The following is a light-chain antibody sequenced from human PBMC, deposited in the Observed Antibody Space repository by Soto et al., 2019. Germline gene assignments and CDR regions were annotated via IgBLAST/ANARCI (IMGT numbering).Light chain of an antibody. J-gene: IGLJ3*02. CDR1: SSDVGGYNY. CDR3: SSSTSSSTLV. V-gene: IGLV2-14*01. Sequence: QSVLTQPASVSGSPGQSITISCTGTSSDVGGYNYVSWYQQHPGKVPKLMIFEVNNRPSGVSNRFSGSKSGNTASLTISGLQAEDEADYYCSSSTSSSTLVFGGGTKVTV. CDR2: EVN.